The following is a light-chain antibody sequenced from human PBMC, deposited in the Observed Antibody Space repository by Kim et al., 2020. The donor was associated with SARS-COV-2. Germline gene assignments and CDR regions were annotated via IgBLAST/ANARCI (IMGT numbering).Light chain of an antibody. V-gene: IGKV3-15*01. Sequence: EIVMTQSPATLSVSPGERATLSCRASQSVSSNLAWYQQKPGQVPRLLIYDASTRATGIPARFSGSGSGTEFTLTISSLQSEDSAVYYCQQYYAWPLTFGGGTKVDIK. CDR1: QSVSSN. J-gene: IGKJ4*01. CDR3: QQYYAWPLT. CDR2: DAS.